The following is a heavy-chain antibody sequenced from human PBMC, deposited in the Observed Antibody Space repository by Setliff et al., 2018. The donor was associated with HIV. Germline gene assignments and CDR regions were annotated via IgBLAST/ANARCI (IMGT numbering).Heavy chain of an antibody. V-gene: IGHV1-3*01. CDR3: ARGRGAYDFWTSDNYYMGV. CDR2: INAANGDT. J-gene: IGHJ6*03. D-gene: IGHD3-3*01. Sequence: ASVKVSCKASRYTFSTYAFHWVRQAPGQRLEWMGWINAANGDTKYSQKFQGRVTITRDESASTAYMELSSLIFEDTAVYYCARGRGAYDFWTSDNYYMGVWGNGTTVTV. CDR1: RYTFSTYA.